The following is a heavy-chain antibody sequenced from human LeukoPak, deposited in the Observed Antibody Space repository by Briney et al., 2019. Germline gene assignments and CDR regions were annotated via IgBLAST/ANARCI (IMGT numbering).Heavy chain of an antibody. V-gene: IGHV3-30*18. CDR3: AKEQWLVRDDYYGMDV. CDR2: ISYDGSNK. D-gene: IGHD6-19*01. Sequence: GGSLRLSCAASGFTFSSYGMHWARQAPGKGLEWVAVISYDGSNKYYADSVKGRFTISRDNSKNTLYLQMNSLRAEDTAVYYCAKEQWLVRDDYYGMDVWGQGTTVTVSS. J-gene: IGHJ6*02. CDR1: GFTFSSYG.